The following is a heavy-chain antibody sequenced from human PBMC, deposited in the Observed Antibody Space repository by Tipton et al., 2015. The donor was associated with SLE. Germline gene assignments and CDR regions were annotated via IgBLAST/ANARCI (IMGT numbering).Heavy chain of an antibody. CDR3: ARAEYSFDY. Sequence: TLSLTCSVSGGSISSRNYYWGWIRQPPGMGLEWIGSIYYSGSTFHNPSLKSRLTISVDTSKNQFSLKLSSVTAADTAVYYCARAEYSFDYWGQGALVTVSS. V-gene: IGHV4-39*07. J-gene: IGHJ4*02. CDR1: GGSISSRNYY. D-gene: IGHD3-10*01. CDR2: IYYSGST.